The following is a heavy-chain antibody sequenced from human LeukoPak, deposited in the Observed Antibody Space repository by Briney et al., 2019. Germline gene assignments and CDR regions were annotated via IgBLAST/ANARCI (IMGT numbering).Heavy chain of an antibody. CDR1: GYSISSGYY. J-gene: IGHJ5*02. V-gene: IGHV4-38-2*02. CDR3: ARVGYYYGSGSYPRLNWFNP. Sequence: SETLSLTCTVSGYSISSGYYWGWIRQPPGKGLEWIGSIYHSGSTYYNPSLKSRVTISVDTSKNQFSLKLSSVTAADTAVYYCARVGYYYGSGSYPRLNWFNPWGQGTLVTVSS. CDR2: IYHSGST. D-gene: IGHD3-10*01.